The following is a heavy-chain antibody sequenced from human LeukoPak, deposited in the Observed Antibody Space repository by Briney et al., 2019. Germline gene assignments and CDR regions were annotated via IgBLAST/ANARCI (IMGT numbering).Heavy chain of an antibody. CDR3: AKPEALDITIFGVVIDLDFDC. Sequence: PGGSLRLSCAASGFTFSSYRMRWVRPAPGKGLEWVAFIRYDGSNKYYADSVKGRFTISRDNSKNTLYLQMNSLRAEDTAVYYCAKPEALDITIFGVVIDLDFDCWGQGTLVTVSS. CDR2: IRYDGSNK. V-gene: IGHV3-30*02. J-gene: IGHJ4*02. D-gene: IGHD3-3*01. CDR1: GFTFSSYR.